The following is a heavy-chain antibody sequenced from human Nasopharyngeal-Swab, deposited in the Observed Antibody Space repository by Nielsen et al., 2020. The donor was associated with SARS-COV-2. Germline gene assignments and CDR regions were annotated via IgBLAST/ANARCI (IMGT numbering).Heavy chain of an antibody. CDR3: ARDLPLIAAAGIPPRN. CDR2: ISYDGSNK. D-gene: IGHD6-13*01. CDR1: GFTFSSYA. Sequence: GESLKISCAASGFTFSSYATHWVRQAPGKGLEWVAVISYDGSNKYYADSVKGRFTISRDNSKNTLYLQMNSLRAEDTAVYYCARDLPLIAAAGIPPRNWGQGTLVTVSS. J-gene: IGHJ4*02. V-gene: IGHV3-30-3*01.